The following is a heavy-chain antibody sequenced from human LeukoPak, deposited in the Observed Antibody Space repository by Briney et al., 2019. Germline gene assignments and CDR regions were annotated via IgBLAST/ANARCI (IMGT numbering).Heavy chain of an antibody. Sequence: SETLSLTCTVSGYSISSGYYCGWIRQPPGMGLEWIGSIYHSGSTYYNPSLKSRVTISVDTSKNQFSLKLSSVTAADTAVYYCARWESSSGYYQDYWGQGTLVTVSS. CDR2: IYHSGST. V-gene: IGHV4-38-2*02. CDR1: GYSISSGYY. D-gene: IGHD3-22*01. J-gene: IGHJ4*02. CDR3: ARWESSSGYYQDY.